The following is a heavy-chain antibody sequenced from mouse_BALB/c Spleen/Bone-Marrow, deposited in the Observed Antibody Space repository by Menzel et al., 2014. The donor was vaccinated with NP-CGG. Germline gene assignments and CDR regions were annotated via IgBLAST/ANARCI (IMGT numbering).Heavy chain of an antibody. CDR3: ARCLTGTSAMDY. Sequence: VQLQQSGAELVRPGTSVKVSCKASGYAFTNYLIEWVKQRPGQGLEWIGVINPGSGDTNYNEKFKAKATLTADISSSTAYMQLSSLTSDDSAVYFCARCLTGTSAMDYWGQGTSVTVSS. J-gene: IGHJ4*01. D-gene: IGHD4-1*01. V-gene: IGHV1-54*01. CDR2: INPGSGDT. CDR1: GYAFTNYL.